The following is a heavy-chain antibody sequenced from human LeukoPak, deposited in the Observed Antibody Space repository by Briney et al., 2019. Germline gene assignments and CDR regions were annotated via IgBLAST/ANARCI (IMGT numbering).Heavy chain of an antibody. J-gene: IGHJ4*02. V-gene: IGHV3-53*01. CDR3: ARDPYGDRWGYFDY. Sequence: GGSLRLSCAASGFTVSNNYMTWVRQAPGKGLEWVSVIYSGGSTYYADSVKGRFTISRDISQNTLYLQMNSLRAEDTAVYYCARDPYGDRWGYFDYWGQGTLVTVSS. CDR2: IYSGGST. D-gene: IGHD4/OR15-4a*01. CDR1: GFTVSNNY.